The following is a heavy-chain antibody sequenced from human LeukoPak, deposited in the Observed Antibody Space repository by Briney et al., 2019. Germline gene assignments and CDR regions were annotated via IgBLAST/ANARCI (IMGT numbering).Heavy chain of an antibody. Sequence: SETLSLTCAVSGGPFSGYFWSWIRQPSGKGLEWIGEIHNSGTTNYNPSLNSRVTISEDTSKNQFYLNLSSVTAPDTAVYYCARRYYYNLGSFPFDFWGQGTLVTVSS. CDR1: GGPFSGYF. D-gene: IGHD3-10*01. V-gene: IGHV4-34*01. J-gene: IGHJ4*02. CDR3: ARRYYYNLGSFPFDF. CDR2: IHNSGTT.